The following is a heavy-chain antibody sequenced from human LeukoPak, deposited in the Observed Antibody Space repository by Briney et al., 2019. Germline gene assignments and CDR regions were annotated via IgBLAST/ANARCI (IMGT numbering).Heavy chain of an antibody. V-gene: IGHV5-51*01. CDR2: IFPGDSDT. CDR1: EYSFTSYW. CDR3: ARGLRFLSTDY. Sequence: GESLKISCKGSEYSFTSYWIGWVRQMPGKGLEWMGIIFPGDSDTRYSPSFQGQVTISADKSTSTAYLQWSSLKASDTAMYYCARGLRFLSTDYWGQGTLVTVSS. D-gene: IGHD3-3*01. J-gene: IGHJ4*02.